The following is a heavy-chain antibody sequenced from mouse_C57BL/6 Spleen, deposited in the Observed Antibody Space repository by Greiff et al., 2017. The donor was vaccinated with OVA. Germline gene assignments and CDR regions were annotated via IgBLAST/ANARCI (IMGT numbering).Heavy chain of an antibody. D-gene: IGHD3-2*02. CDR3: VSETAHATFFAY. Sequence: GGGLVQPKGSLKLSCAASGFSFNTYAMNWVRQAPGKGLEWVARIRSKSNNYATYYAESVKDRFTISRDDSESMLYLQMNNLKTEDTAMYYCVSETAHATFFAYWGQGTLVTVSA. V-gene: IGHV10-1*01. J-gene: IGHJ3*01. CDR1: GFSFNTYA. CDR2: IRSKSNNYAT.